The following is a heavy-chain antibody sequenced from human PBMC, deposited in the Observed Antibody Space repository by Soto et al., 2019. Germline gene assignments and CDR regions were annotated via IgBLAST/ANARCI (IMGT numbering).Heavy chain of an antibody. Sequence: GGSLRLSCAASGFTFTSFAVSWVRQAPGKGLEWVSGLSGGGGTTNYADSVKGRFTISRDNSKNTLYLQMNSLRAEDTAVYYCAKRDSAQGYGMDVWGQGTTVTVSS. CDR1: GFTFTSFA. CDR2: LSGGGGTT. D-gene: IGHD4-4*01. CDR3: AKRDSAQGYGMDV. V-gene: IGHV3-23*01. J-gene: IGHJ6*02.